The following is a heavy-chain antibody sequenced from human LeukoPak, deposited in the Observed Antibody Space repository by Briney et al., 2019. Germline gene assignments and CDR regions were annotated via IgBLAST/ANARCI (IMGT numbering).Heavy chain of an antibody. J-gene: IGHJ5*02. CDR3: AREVYGYPSTWFDP. Sequence: ASVKVSCKASGGTFSSYAISWVRQAPGQGLEWMGGIIPIFGTANYAQKFQGRVTITADESTSTAYMELSSLRSEDTAVYYCAREVYGYPSTWFDPWGQGTLVTVSS. CDR1: GGTFSSYA. D-gene: IGHD4-17*01. V-gene: IGHV1-69*13. CDR2: IIPIFGTA.